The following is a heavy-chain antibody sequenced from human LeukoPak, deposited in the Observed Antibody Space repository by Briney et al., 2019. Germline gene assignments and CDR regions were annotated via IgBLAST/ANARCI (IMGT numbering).Heavy chain of an antibody. CDR1: GFTFTSSA. V-gene: IGHV1-58*02. CDR2: IVVGSGNT. D-gene: IGHD3-22*01. CDR3: AADSAPDTSGYYCDAFDI. J-gene: IGHJ3*02. Sequence: ASVKVSCKASGFTFTSSAMQWVRQARGQRLEWIGWIVVGSGNTNYAQKFQERVTVTRDMSTSTAYMELSSLISDDTAVYYCAADSAPDTSGYYCDAFDIWGQGTMVTVSS.